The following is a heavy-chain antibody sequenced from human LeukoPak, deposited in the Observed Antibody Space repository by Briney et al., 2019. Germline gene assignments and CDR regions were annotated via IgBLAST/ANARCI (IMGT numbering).Heavy chain of an antibody. CDR2: INPSGETT. V-gene: IGHV1-46*01. Sequence: ASVKVSCKASGYTFTEYYIHWVRQAPGQGLKWMGIINPSGETTSYAQKFQGRVGMTGDMSTSTVYLELGSLRSEDTAVYYCTRVSEGGGSSNAFDYWGQGTLVTVSS. J-gene: IGHJ4*02. CDR1: GYTFTEYY. CDR3: TRVSEGGGSSNAFDY. D-gene: IGHD2-15*01.